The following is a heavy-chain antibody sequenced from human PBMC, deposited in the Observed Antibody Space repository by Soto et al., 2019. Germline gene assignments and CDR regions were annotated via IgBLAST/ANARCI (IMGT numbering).Heavy chain of an antibody. J-gene: IGHJ4*02. Sequence: PSETLSLTCTVSGGSISSRDSYWGWIRQPPGKGLEWIGSFHYSGSTYYNPSLKSRVTISVDTSKNQLSLRVTSVTAADTAVYYCARGFGRCHFDYWGQ. CDR3: ARGFGRCHFDY. CDR2: FHYSGST. D-gene: IGHD3-16*01. CDR1: GGSISSRDSY. V-gene: IGHV4-39*01.